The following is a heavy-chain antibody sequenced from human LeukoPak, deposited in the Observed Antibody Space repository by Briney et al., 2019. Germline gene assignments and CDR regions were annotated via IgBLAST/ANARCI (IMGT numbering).Heavy chain of an antibody. CDR3: AREPYSSGWFPCHCAFDI. CDR1: GYTFTSYG. CDR2: ISAYNGNT. J-gene: IGHJ3*02. V-gene: IGHV1-18*01. Sequence: ASVKVSCKASGYTFTSYGISWVRQAPGQGLEWMGWISAYNGNTNYAQKLQGRVTMTTDTSTSTAYMELRSLRSDDTAVYYCAREPYSSGWFPCHCAFDIWGQGTMVTVSS. D-gene: IGHD6-19*01.